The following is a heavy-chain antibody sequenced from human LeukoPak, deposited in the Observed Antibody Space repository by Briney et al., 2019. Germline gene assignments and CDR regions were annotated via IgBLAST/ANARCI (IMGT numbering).Heavy chain of an antibody. CDR1: GFTFSSDS. V-gene: IGHV3-23*01. J-gene: IGHJ4*02. CDR2: ISASGSST. Sequence: GGSLRLSCAASGFTFSSDSMNWVRQAPGKGLEWVTFISASGSSTHYADSVKGRFTISRDNSNNTLYLQINSLRAEDTAAYYCAKGEQYDFWSGYTQEYFDVWGKGTLVTVSS. D-gene: IGHD3-3*01. CDR3: AKGEQYDFWSGYTQEYFDV.